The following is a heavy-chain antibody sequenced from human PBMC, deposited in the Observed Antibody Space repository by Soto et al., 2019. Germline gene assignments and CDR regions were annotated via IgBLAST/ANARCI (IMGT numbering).Heavy chain of an antibody. D-gene: IGHD2-15*01. Sequence: RSLTCSVSGDSISTVDYFWAWIRQPPGQALEYIGYIYKSTTTYYNPSFESRVAISLDTSKSQFSLTVTSVTAADTAVYFCARGRYCLTGRCFPNWFDSWGQGTLVTSPQ. J-gene: IGHJ5*01. V-gene: IGHV4-30-4*01. CDR2: IYKSTTT. CDR1: GDSISTVDYF. CDR3: ARGRYCLTGRCFPNWFDS.